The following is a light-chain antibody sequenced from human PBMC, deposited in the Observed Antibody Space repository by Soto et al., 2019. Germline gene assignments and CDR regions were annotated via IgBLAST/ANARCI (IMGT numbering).Light chain of an antibody. J-gene: IGLJ3*02. CDR3: QVWDSGSDHWV. V-gene: IGLV3-21*02. Sequence: SYELTQPPSVSVAPGQTARISCGGNNIGSKSVHWYQQKPGQAPVLVVDADSDRPSGIPERFSGSNSGNTATLTVSRVDAGDEADHYCQVWDSGSDHWVFGGGTKVTVL. CDR2: ADS. CDR1: NIGSKS.